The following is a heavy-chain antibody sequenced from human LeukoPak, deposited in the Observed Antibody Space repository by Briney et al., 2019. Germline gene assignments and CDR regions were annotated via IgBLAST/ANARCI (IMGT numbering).Heavy chain of an antibody. J-gene: IGHJ4*02. CDR3: ARGGRDITGTTLYYFDY. CDR1: GGSFSGYY. D-gene: IGHD1-20*01. CDR2: INHSGST. V-gene: IGHV4-34*01. Sequence: SETLSLTCAVYGGSFSGYYWSWIRQPPGKGLEWIGEINHSGSTNYNPSLKSRVTISVDTSKNQFSLKLSSVTAADTAVYYCARGGRDITGTTLYYFDYWGQGTLVTVSS.